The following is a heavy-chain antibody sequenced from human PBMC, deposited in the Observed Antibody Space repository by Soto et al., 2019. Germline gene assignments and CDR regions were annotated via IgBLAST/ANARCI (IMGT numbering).Heavy chain of an antibody. CDR3: ARGFGAGDPEWDYYYYMDV. CDR1: GYTFTGYY. Sequence: ASVKVSCKASGYTFTGYYMHWVRQAPGQGLEWMGWINPNSGGTNYAQKFQGWVTMTRDTSISTAYMELSRLRSDDTAVYYCARGFGAGDPEWDYYYYMDVWGKGTTVTVSS. D-gene: IGHD3-16*01. J-gene: IGHJ6*03. V-gene: IGHV1-2*04. CDR2: INPNSGGT.